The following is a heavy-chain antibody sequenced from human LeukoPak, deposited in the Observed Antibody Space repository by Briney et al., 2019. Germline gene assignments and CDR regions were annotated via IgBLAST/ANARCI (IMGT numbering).Heavy chain of an antibody. CDR3: ATETPGEGRWFDP. V-gene: IGHV4-30-4*08. CDR2: IYYSGST. D-gene: IGHD2-15*01. J-gene: IGHJ5*02. Sequence: PSQTLSLTCTVSGGSISSGDYYWSWIRQPPGKGLEWIGYIYYSGSTYYNPSLKSRVTISVDTSKNQFSLKLSSVTAADTAVYYCATETPGEGRWFDPWGQGTLVTVSS. CDR1: GGSISSGDYY.